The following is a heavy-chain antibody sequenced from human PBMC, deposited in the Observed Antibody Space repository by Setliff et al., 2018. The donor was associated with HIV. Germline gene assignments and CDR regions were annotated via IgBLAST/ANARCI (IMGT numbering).Heavy chain of an antibody. J-gene: IGHJ2*01. CDR2: LYNTGST. V-gene: IGHV4-39*07. CDR3: ASGYGGNYWHFDL. D-gene: IGHD4-17*01. CDR1: GGSVSSSRFY. Sequence: PSETLSLTCSVSGGSVSSSRFYWGWIRQPPGKGLEWIGSLYNTGSTYYNPSLKRRVTILVDTPKNQFSLKLTSVTAADTAIYYCASGYGGNYWHFDLWGRGTLVTVSS.